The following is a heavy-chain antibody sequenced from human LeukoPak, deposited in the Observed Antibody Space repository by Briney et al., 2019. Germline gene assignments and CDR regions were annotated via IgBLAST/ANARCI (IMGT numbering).Heavy chain of an antibody. Sequence: PSETLSLTCTVSGGSITGYYWSWIRQPPGKGLEWIAYISYTGYINYNPSLKSRVTISLDTSKNQFSLELNSVTAADTAVYFCARAGSSSWHTLAADSWGQGTLVTVSS. CDR1: GGSITGYY. D-gene: IGHD2-15*01. CDR3: ARAGSSSWHTLAADS. V-gene: IGHV4-59*01. J-gene: IGHJ5*01. CDR2: ISYTGYI.